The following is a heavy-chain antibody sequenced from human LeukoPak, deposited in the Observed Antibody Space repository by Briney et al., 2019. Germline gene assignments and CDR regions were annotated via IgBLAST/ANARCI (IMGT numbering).Heavy chain of an antibody. J-gene: IGHJ4*02. V-gene: IGHV4-39*01. CDR1: GGSISSSSYY. CDR2: IYYSGST. CDR3: ARRGSGSYYHQYYFDY. Sequence: SETLSLTCTVSGGSISSSSYYWGWIRQPPGKGLEWIGSIYYSGSTYYNPSLKSRVTISVDTSKNQFSLKLSSVTAADTAVYYCARRGSGSYYHQYYFDYWGQGTLVTVSS. D-gene: IGHD1-26*01.